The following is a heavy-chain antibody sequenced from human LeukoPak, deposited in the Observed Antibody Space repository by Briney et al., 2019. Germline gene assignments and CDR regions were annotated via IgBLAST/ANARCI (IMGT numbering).Heavy chain of an antibody. CDR3: ARPSPKSDAFDI. CDR2: INPNSGGT. Sequence: ASVKVSCKASGYTFTGYYMHWVRQAPGQGLEWMGWINPNSGGTNYAQKFQGRVTMTRDTSISTAYMELSRLRSDDTAVYYCARPSPKSDAFDIWGQGTMVTVSS. J-gene: IGHJ3*02. CDR1: GYTFTGYY. D-gene: IGHD2-2*01. V-gene: IGHV1-2*02.